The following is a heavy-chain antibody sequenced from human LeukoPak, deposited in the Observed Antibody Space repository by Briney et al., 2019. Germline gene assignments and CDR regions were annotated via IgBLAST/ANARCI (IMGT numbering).Heavy chain of an antibody. CDR2: MNPNSGNT. D-gene: IGHD6-6*01. CDR1: GYTFTSYD. Sequence: ASVKVSCKASGYTFTSYDINWVRQATGQGLEWVGWMNPNSGNTGYAQKFQGRVTMTRNTSLSTAYMELSSLRSEDTAVYYCARELVGYYYYYYVDVWGKGTTVTVSS. V-gene: IGHV1-8*01. J-gene: IGHJ6*03. CDR3: ARELVGYYYYYYVDV.